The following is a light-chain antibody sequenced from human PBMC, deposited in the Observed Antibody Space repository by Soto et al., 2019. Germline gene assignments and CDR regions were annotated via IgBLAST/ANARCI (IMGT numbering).Light chain of an antibody. J-gene: IGLJ1*01. CDR2: EVT. CDR3: CSYAVSNTYL. CDR1: DSDVGSHNL. Sequence: SVLTQPSPLSASPGQSITLSCSGNDSDVGSHNLVSWYQLHPGKAPKLMIYEVTKRPSGVTNRFSGSKSGNTASLTIAGLQAEDEADYYCCSYAVSNTYLFGNGTKVTVL. V-gene: IGLV2-23*02.